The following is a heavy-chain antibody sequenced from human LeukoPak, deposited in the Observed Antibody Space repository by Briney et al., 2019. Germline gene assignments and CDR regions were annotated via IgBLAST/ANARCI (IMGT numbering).Heavy chain of an antibody. Sequence: PGGSLRLSCAASGFTFSSYAMSWVRQAPGKGLEWVSAISGSGGSTYYADSVKGRFTISRDNSKNTLYLQMNSLRAEDTAVYYCAKEAAGYSYGPGLLGYFDYWGQGTLVTVSS. CDR2: ISGSGGST. V-gene: IGHV3-23*01. CDR3: AKEAAGYSYGPGLLGYFDY. CDR1: GFTFSSYA. J-gene: IGHJ4*02. D-gene: IGHD5-18*01.